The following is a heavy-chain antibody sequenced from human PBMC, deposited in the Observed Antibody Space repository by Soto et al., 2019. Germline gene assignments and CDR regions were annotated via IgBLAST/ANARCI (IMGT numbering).Heavy chain of an antibody. CDR1: GYTFTRYG. Sequence: QGQLVQSGGEVKKPGASVKVSCKASGYTFTRYGISWVRQAPGQGLEWMGWISGYNGDTKYAQKFQGRVTMTVDTSKTTAYMELRSLTSDERAVYYCAKNGQPPYYYYGMDVWGQGTTVTVSS. CDR3: AKNGQPPYYYYGMDV. J-gene: IGHJ6*02. CDR2: ISGYNGDT. D-gene: IGHD2-8*01. V-gene: IGHV1-18*01.